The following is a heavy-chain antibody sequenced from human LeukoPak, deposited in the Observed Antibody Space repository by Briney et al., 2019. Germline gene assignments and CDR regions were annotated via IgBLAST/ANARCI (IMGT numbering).Heavy chain of an antibody. CDR1: GGSISSGGYY. CDR2: IYYSGST. CDR3: ARASRDYYDSSGYHETFDY. Sequence: SETLSLTCTVSGGSISSGGYYWSWIRQHPGKGLEWTGYIYYSGSTYYNPSLKSRVTISVDTSKNQFSLKLSSVTAADTAVYYCARASRDYYDSSGYHETFDYWGQGTLVTVSS. J-gene: IGHJ4*02. D-gene: IGHD3-22*01. V-gene: IGHV4-31*03.